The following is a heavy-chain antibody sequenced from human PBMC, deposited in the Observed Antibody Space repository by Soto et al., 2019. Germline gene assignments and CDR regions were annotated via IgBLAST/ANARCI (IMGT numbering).Heavy chain of an antibody. CDR3: ARGPRRLEWLSYPYYYYYMDV. V-gene: IGHV1-8*01. CDR1: GYTFTSYD. CDR2: MNPNSGNT. J-gene: IGHJ6*03. Sequence: QVQLVQSGAEVKKPGASVKVSCKASGYTFTSYDINWVRQATGQGLEWMGWMNPNSGNTGYAQKFQGRVTMTRNTSISTAYMELSSLRSEDTDVYYCARGPRRLEWLSYPYYYYYMDVWGKGTTVTVSS. D-gene: IGHD3-3*01.